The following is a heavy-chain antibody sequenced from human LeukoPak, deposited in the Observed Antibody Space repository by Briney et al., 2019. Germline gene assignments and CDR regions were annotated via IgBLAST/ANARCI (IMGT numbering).Heavy chain of an antibody. CDR1: GGSISSYY. J-gene: IGHJ4*02. V-gene: IGHV4-59*08. Sequence: SETLSLTCTVSGGSISSYYWSWIRQPPGKGLEWIGYIYYSGSTNYNPSLKSRVTISLDTSKNQFSLRLRSVTAADTAVYYCARHSSSWSPGPDYWGQGTLVTVSS. CDR3: ARHSSSWSPGPDY. CDR2: IYYSGST. D-gene: IGHD6-13*01.